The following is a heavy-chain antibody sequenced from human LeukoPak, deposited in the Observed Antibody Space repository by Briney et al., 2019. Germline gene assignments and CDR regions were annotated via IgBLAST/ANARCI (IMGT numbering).Heavy chain of an antibody. CDR1: GYTFNDYA. Sequence: ASVKVSCKASGYTFNDYAINWVRQAPGQGLEWMGWINTNTGNPTYAQGFTGRFVFSLDTSVSTAYLQISSLKTEDTAVYYCARRVAAKDYWGQGTLVTVSS. CDR2: INTNTGNP. CDR3: ARRVAAKDY. J-gene: IGHJ4*02. D-gene: IGHD3-3*01. V-gene: IGHV7-4-1*02.